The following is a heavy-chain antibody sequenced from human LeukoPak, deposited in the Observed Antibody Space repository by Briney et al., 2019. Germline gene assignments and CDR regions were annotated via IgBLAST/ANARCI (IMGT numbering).Heavy chain of an antibody. CDR3: VRGGSTHFQH. V-gene: IGHV3-74*01. D-gene: IGHD3-16*01. CDR2: INSDGRST. Sequence: PGGSLRLSCAASGFTFSSYAMHWVRQAPGKGLVWVSRINSDGRSTSYADSVKGRFTISRDNAENTLYLQMNSLRAEDTAVYYCVRGGSTHFQHWGQGTLVTVSS. CDR1: GFTFSSYA. J-gene: IGHJ1*01.